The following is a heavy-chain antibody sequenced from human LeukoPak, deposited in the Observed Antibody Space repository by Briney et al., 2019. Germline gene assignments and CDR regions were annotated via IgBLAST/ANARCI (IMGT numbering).Heavy chain of an antibody. J-gene: IGHJ4*02. D-gene: IGHD3-10*01. CDR2: ISGSDAGT. V-gene: IGHV3-23*01. CDR3: AKSRGSGSNMARGVNFDY. CDR1: GFTFSSRDW. Sequence: PGGSLRLSCVASGFTFSSRDWMTWVRQAPGKGLEWVSAISGSDAGTYYADSVKGRFTISRDNSKNTLYLQMNSLRAEDTAVYYCAKSRGSGSNMARGVNFDYWGQGTLVTVSS.